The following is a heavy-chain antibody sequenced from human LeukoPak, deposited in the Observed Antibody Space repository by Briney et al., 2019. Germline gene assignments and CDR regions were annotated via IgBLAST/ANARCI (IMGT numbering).Heavy chain of an antibody. CDR3: ARDRIYYDSRGFDY. D-gene: IGHD3-22*01. CDR2: ISSISITI. J-gene: IGHJ4*02. CDR1: GFTFSSYS. Sequence: GGSLRLSCAASGFTFSSYSMNWVRQAPGKGLEWISYISSISITISYADSVKGRFTISRDNAKNSLYLQMNSLRAEDTALYYCARDRIYYDSRGFDYWGQGTLVTVSS. V-gene: IGHV3-48*04.